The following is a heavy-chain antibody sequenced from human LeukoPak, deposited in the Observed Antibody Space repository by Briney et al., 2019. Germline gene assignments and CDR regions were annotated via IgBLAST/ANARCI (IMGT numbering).Heavy chain of an antibody. CDR1: GGSISSGGYS. Sequence: SETLSLTCAVSGGSISSGGYSWSWIRQPPGKGLEWLGYIYHSGSTYYNPSLKSRVTISVDRPKNQFSLKLSSVTAADTAVYYCARITYYDFWSGYYDGYFDLWGRGTLVTVSS. D-gene: IGHD3-3*01. J-gene: IGHJ2*01. CDR2: IYHSGST. CDR3: ARITYYDFWSGYYDGYFDL. V-gene: IGHV4-30-2*01.